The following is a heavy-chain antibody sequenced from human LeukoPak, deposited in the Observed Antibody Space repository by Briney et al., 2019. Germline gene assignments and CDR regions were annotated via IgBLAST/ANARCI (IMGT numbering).Heavy chain of an antibody. CDR1: GGSISSSSFH. CDR2: ISYSGST. Sequence: SETLSLTRTVSGGSISSSSFHWGWIRQPPGKGLEWIGSISYSGSTYYNPSLKSRVTISVDTSKNQFSLKVTSVTAADTAVFYCARHYVDIRTVGASYYYYGLDVWGQGTTVTVSS. J-gene: IGHJ6*02. CDR3: ARHYVDIRTVGASYYYYGLDV. D-gene: IGHD3-16*02. V-gene: IGHV4-39*01.